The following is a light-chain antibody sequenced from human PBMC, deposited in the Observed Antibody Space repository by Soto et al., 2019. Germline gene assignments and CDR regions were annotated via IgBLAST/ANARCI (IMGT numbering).Light chain of an antibody. CDR3: QQRSNWRGT. J-gene: IGKJ2*01. Sequence: EIVLTQSPATLSLSPGERATLSCRASQSVSSYLAWYQQKPGQAPRLLIYDASNRATGIPARFSGSGSGTDFTLTIGSLEPEDCAVYYCQQRSNWRGTFGQGTKLEIK. CDR1: QSVSSY. V-gene: IGKV3-11*01. CDR2: DAS.